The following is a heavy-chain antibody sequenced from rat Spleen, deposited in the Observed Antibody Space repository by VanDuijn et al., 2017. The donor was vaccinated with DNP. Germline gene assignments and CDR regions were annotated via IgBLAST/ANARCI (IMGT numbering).Heavy chain of an antibody. V-gene: IGHV5-7*01. CDR2: ISYDGSST. Sequence: EVQLVESGGGLVQPGRSMKLSCAASGFTFSNYDMAWVRQAPKKGLEWVATISYDGSSTYYRDSVKGRFTISRDNAKSTLYLQMDSLRSEDTATYYCTYGYNYFDYWGQGVMVTVSS. CDR1: GFTFSNYD. CDR3: TYGYNYFDY. J-gene: IGHJ2*01. D-gene: IGHD1-4*01.